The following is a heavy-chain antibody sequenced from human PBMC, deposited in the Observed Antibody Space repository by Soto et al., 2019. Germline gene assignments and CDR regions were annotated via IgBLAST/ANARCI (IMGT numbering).Heavy chain of an antibody. V-gene: IGHV1-2*04. CDR3: ARDFSGYSSSWPNYYYYGMDV. CDR1: GYTFTGYY. Sequence: ASVKVSCKASGYTFTGYYMHWVRQAPGQRLEWMGWINPNSGGTNYAQKFQGWVTMTRDTSISAAYMELSRLRYDDTAVYYCARDFSGYSSSWPNYYYYGMDVWGQGTTVTVSS. CDR2: INPNSGGT. D-gene: IGHD6-13*01. J-gene: IGHJ6*02.